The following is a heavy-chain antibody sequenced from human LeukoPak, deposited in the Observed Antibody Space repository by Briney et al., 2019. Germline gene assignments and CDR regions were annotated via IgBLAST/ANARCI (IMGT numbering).Heavy chain of an antibody. Sequence: PSETLSLTCTVSGFSISSGHYWGWVRQPPGAGLEWIGSVYQSGTTYYNPSLKSRVTTSVDMSKNQFSLRLRPVTAADTAVYYCARIFIRNGYSSYFDCWGQGTLVTVSA. CDR2: VYQSGTT. V-gene: IGHV4-38-2*02. CDR3: ARIFIRNGYSSYFDC. D-gene: IGHD5-18*01. CDR1: GFSISSGHY. J-gene: IGHJ4*02.